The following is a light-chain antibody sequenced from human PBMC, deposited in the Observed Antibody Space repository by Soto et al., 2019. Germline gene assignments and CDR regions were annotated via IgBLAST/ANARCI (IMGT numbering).Light chain of an antibody. V-gene: IGLV2-11*01. CDR1: SSDVGGYHY. J-gene: IGLJ2*01. CDR3: CSYAGSYTLV. Sequence: QSALTQPRSVSGSPGQSVTLSCTGTSSDVGGYHYVSWYQHHRGKAPKIIIYDVNKRPSGVPDRFSGSKSGNTASLTISGLQTEDEADYYCCSYAGSYTLVFGGGTKVTV. CDR2: DVN.